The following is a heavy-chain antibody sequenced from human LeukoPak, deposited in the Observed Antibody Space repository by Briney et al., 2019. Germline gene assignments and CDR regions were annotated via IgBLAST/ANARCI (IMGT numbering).Heavy chain of an antibody. Sequence: SETLSLTCAVYGGSFSGYYWSSIRQPPGKGLEWIGEINHSGSTNYNPSLKSRVTISVDTSKNQFSLKLSSLTAADTAVYYCASCRDGYYYYYMDVWGKGTTVTASS. CDR3: ASCRDGYYYYYMDV. D-gene: IGHD5-24*01. J-gene: IGHJ6*03. CDR1: GGSFSGYY. V-gene: IGHV4-34*01. CDR2: INHSGST.